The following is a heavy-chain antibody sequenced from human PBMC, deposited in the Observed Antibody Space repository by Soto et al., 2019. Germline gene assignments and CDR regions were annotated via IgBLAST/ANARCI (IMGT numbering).Heavy chain of an antibody. CDR3: ARSLGETTSLFDY. V-gene: IGHV1-46*01. CDR2: INPSSGAT. CDR1: GYIFIHCF. Sequence: QVQLVQSGAEMKQPGASVKLSCQASGYIFIHCFMHWVRQAPGQGLEWMGGINPSSGATTYAQKFQGRVTVTRDTSTSPVYMELSSLGSGDTAMYYCARSLGETTSLFDYWGQGSLVTLSA. J-gene: IGHJ4*02. D-gene: IGHD1-26*01.